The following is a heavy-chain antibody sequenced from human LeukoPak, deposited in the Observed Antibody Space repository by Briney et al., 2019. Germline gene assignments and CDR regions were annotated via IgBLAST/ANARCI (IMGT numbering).Heavy chain of an antibody. J-gene: IGHJ5*02. V-gene: IGHV1-2*02. D-gene: IGHD5-12*01. Sequence: GASVKVSCKASGYTFTGYYIHWVRQAPGQGLEWMGWINPNSGGTNYAQKFQGRVTMTRDTSISTAYMELSRLRSDDTAVCYCARVGDSLVATYEYNWFDPWGQGTLVTVSS. CDR1: GYTFTGYY. CDR3: ARVGDSLVATYEYNWFDP. CDR2: INPNSGGT.